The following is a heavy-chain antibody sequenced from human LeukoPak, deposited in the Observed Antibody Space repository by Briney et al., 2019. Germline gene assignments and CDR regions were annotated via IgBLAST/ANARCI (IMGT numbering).Heavy chain of an antibody. CDR1: GFSLSTYS. D-gene: IGHD3/OR15-3a*01. V-gene: IGHV3-21*01. J-gene: IGHJ6*02. CDR3: ARGGVGLVIIPGWEYDYYGLDV. Sequence: PGGSLRLYCAASGFSLSTYSMNWVRQAPGKGLEWVSSISSSSSYMYYADSVKGRFIISRDNAKNSLHLQMNSLRAEDTAVYYCARGGVGLVIIPGWEYDYYGLDVWGQGTTVTVSS. CDR2: ISSSSSYM.